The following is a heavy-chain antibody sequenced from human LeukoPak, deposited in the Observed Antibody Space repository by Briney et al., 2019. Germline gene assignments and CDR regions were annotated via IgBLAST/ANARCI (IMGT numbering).Heavy chain of an antibody. V-gene: IGHV4-59*11. CDR2: IYYSGST. J-gene: IGHJ5*02. CDR1: GGSISSHY. CDR3: ARSLVVAAYNWFDP. D-gene: IGHD2-15*01. Sequence: SETLSLTCTVSGGSISSHYWSWIRQPPGKGLEWIGYIYYSGSTNYNPSLKSRVTISVDTSKNQFSLKLSSVTAADTAVYYCARSLVVAAYNWFDPWGQGTLVTVSS.